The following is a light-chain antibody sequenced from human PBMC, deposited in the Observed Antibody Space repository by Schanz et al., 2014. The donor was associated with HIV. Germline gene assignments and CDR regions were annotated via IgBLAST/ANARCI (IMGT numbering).Light chain of an antibody. CDR1: SSNIGAGYD. J-gene: IGLJ2*01. Sequence: QSVLTQPPSVSGAPWQRVTISCTGTSSNIGAGYDVHWYQQIPGTAPKLLISGNNNRPSGVPDRFSGSKSGTSASLAITGLQDEDEADYFCCSDTRTGTLIFGGGTKLTVL. CDR3: CSDTRTGTLI. V-gene: IGLV1-40*01. CDR2: GNN.